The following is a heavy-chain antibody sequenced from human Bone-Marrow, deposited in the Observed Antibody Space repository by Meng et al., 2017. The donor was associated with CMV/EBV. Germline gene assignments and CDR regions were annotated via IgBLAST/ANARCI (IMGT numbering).Heavy chain of an antibody. CDR1: GGSISSYY. J-gene: IGHJ5*02. CDR2: IYYSGST. Sequence: SETLSLTCTVSGGSISSYYWSWIRQPPGKGLEWIGYIYYSGSTNYNPSLKSRVTISVDTSKNQFSLKLSSVTAVDTAVYYCAREGIAAAAFFDPWGQGTLVTVSS. CDR3: AREGIAAAAFFDP. V-gene: IGHV4-59*01. D-gene: IGHD6-13*01.